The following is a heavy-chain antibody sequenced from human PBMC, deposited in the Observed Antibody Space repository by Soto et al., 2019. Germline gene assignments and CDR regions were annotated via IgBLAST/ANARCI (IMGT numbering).Heavy chain of an antibody. CDR2: FIPVYRTL. Sequence: QVQLVQSGAEVKKPGSSVKVSCKASGGSFGKSAINWVRQTPGQGLEWLGGFIPVYRTLNYAQKFQGRVTITADASTGTAYMTLSSLASDATAVYYCATGVIWIGYFTVDSWGQGTRVTVSS. V-gene: IGHV1-69*01. CDR1: GGSFGKSA. CDR3: ATGVIWIGYFTVDS. J-gene: IGHJ4*02. D-gene: IGHD3-3*01.